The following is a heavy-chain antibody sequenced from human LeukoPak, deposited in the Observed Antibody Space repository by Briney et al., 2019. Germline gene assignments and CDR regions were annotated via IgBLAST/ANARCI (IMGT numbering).Heavy chain of an antibody. D-gene: IGHD6-19*01. CDR1: GGSISSGSYY. CDR2: IYTSGST. V-gene: IGHV4-61*02. CDR3: ARSSSNIYQWHDP. Sequence: NSSETLSLTCTVSGGSISSGSYYWSWIRQPAGKGLEWIGRIYTSGSTNYNPSLKSRVTISVDTSKNQFFLKLSSVTAADTAVYYCARSSSNIYQWHDPWPQGTLATVSS. J-gene: IGHJ5*02.